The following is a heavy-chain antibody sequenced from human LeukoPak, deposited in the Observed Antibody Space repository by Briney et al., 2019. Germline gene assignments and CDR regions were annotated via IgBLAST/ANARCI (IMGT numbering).Heavy chain of an antibody. D-gene: IGHD6-13*01. CDR1: GGSISSNNYY. CDR2: IYYSGNT. J-gene: IGHJ4*02. V-gene: IGHV4-61*01. CDR3: AREVVAAAGTVDY. Sequence: SETLSLTCSVSGGSISSNNYYWGWIRQPPGKGLEWIGYIYYSGNTNYNPSLKSRVTISVDTSKNQFSLKLTSVTAADTAVYYCAREVVAAAGTVDYWGQGTLVTVSS.